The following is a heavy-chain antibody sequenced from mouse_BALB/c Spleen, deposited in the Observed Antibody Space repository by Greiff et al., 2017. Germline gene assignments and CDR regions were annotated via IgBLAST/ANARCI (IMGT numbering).Heavy chain of an antibody. V-gene: IGHV2-2*02. Sequence: QVQLQQSGPGLVQPSQSLSITCTVSGFSLTSSGVHWVRQSPGKGLEWLGVIWSGGGTDYNAAFLSRLSISKDNSKSQVFFKMNSLQANDTAIYYCGRSRKEYDYAMDYWGQGTSVTVSS. CDR3: GRSRKEYDYAMDY. CDR2: IWSGGGT. D-gene: IGHD5-2*01. CDR1: GFSLTSSG. J-gene: IGHJ4*01.